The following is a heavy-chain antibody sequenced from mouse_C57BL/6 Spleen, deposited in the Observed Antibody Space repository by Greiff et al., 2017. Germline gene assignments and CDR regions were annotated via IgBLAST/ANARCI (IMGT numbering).Heavy chain of an antibody. V-gene: IGHV1-54*01. D-gene: IGHD4-1*01. Sequence: VQLQQSGAELVRPGTSVKVSCKASGYAFTNYLIEWVKQRPGQGLEWIGVINPGSGGTNYNEKFKGKAPLTADKSSSTAYMQLSSLTSEDSAVYFCARGELGRRAMDYWGQGTSVTVSS. CDR2: INPGSGGT. CDR3: ARGELGRRAMDY. CDR1: GYAFTNYL. J-gene: IGHJ4*01.